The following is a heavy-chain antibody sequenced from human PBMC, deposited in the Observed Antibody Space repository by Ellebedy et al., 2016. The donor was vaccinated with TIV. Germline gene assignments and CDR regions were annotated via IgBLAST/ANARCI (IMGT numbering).Heavy chain of an antibody. CDR1: GFSLSTSGMC. CDR3: ARMRGYNWNDGPFDY. J-gene: IGHJ4*02. D-gene: IGHD1-20*01. Sequence: SGPTLVKPTQTLTLTCTFSGFSLSTSGMCVSWIRQPPGKALEWLARIDWDDDKYYSTSLKTRLTISKDTSKNQVVLTMTNMDPVDTATYYCARMRGYNWNDGPFDYWGQGTLVTVSS. V-gene: IGHV2-70*11. CDR2: IDWDDDK.